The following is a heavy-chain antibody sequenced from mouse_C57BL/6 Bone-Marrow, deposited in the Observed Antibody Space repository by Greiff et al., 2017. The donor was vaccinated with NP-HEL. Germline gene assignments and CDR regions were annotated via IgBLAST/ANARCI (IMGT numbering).Heavy chain of an antibody. D-gene: IGHD2-14*01. CDR3: ARGGTTGYYYAMDY. Sequence: QVQLQQSGAELARPGASVKLSCKASGYTFTSYGISWVKQRTGQGLEWIGEIYPRSGNTYYNEKFKGKATLTADKSSSTAYMELRSLTSEDSAVYFCARGGTTGYYYAMDYWGQGTSVTVSS. V-gene: IGHV1-81*01. CDR2: IYPRSGNT. CDR1: GYTFTSYG. J-gene: IGHJ4*01.